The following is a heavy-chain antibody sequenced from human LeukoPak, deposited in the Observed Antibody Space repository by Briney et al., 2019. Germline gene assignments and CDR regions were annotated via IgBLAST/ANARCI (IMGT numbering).Heavy chain of an antibody. CDR3: ARDYVGVAGTFDY. V-gene: IGHV4-34*01. CDR2: VNHGGST. D-gene: IGHD6-19*01. J-gene: IGHJ4*02. Sequence: SETLSLTCAVYGGSFSGYYWSWIRQPPGKGLEWIGKVNHGGSTNYNPSLKSRVTISIDTSKNQFSLKLSSVTAADTAVYYCARDYVGVAGTFDYWGQGTLVTVSS. CDR1: GGSFSGYY.